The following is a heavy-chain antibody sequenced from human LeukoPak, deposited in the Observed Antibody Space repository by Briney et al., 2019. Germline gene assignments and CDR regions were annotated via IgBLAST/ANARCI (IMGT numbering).Heavy chain of an antibody. CDR1: GFTFSSYS. CDR2: ISSSSSTI. Sequence: GGSLRLSCAASGFTFSSYSMNWVRQAPGKGLEWVSYISSSSSTIYYADSVKGRFTISRDNAKNSLYLQMNSLRAEDTAVYYCARDRGCCSGGSCYSGDYWGQGTLVTVSS. J-gene: IGHJ4*02. CDR3: ARDRGCCSGGSCYSGDY. D-gene: IGHD2-15*01. V-gene: IGHV3-48*04.